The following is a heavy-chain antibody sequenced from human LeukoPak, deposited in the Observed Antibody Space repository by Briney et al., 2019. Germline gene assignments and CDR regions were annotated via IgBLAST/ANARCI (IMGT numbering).Heavy chain of an antibody. V-gene: IGHV4-39*01. D-gene: IGHD3-9*01. CDR1: GGSISSSSYY. Sequence: ASETLSLTCTVSGGSISSSSYYWGWIRQPPGKGLEWLGSIYYSGSTYYNPSLKSRVTISVDTSKNQFSLKLSSVTAADTAVYYCASSLERRFDWDPRGAFDYWGQGTLVTVPS. J-gene: IGHJ4*02. CDR2: IYYSGST. CDR3: ASSLERRFDWDPRGAFDY.